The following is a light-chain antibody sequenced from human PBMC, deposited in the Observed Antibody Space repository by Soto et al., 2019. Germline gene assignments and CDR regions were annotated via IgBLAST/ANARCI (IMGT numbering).Light chain of an antibody. J-gene: IGKJ1*01. V-gene: IGKV3-20*01. CDR2: DAS. Sequence: ILLTQSPVTLSLSPRERATRSCRASQSVSSYLAWYQQKPGQAPRLLIYDASNRATGIPVRFSGSGSETDFTLTITRLEPEDFAMYYCQQYSSSRTFGQGTKVDIK. CDR1: QSVSSY. CDR3: QQYSSSRT.